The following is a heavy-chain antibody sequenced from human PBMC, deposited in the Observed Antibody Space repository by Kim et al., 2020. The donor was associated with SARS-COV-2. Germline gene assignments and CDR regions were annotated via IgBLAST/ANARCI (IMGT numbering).Heavy chain of an antibody. CDR3: ARASGYSTYYYYGMDV. J-gene: IGHJ6*02. V-gene: IGHV3-30*07. D-gene: IGHD3-3*01. Sequence: SVKGRFTISRDNSKNTLYLQMNSLRAEDTAVYYCARASGYSTYYYYGMDVWGQGTTVTVSS.